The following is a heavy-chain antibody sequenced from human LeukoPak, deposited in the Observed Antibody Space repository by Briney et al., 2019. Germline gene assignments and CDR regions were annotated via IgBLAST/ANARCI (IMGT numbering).Heavy chain of an antibody. D-gene: IGHD2-2*01. CDR2: IYYSGNT. CDR1: GGSISRYY. J-gene: IGHJ5*02. V-gene: IGHV4-59*01. CDR3: ARDRGVLVPNNWFDP. Sequence: SETLSLTCTVSGGSISRYYWSWIRQPPGKGLEWIGYIYYSGNTNYNPSLKSRVTISVDTSKNQFSLKLSSVTAADTAVYYCARDRGVLVPNNWFDPWGQGTLVTVTS.